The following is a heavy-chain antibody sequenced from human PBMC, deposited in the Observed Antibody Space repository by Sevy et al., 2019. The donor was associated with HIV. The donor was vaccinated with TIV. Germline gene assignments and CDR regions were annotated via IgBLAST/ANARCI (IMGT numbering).Heavy chain of an antibody. Sequence: GGSLRLCCAASGFPFSNFAMSWVRQAPGKGLEWVSTLIGGGSRTYYADSVTGRFIISRDNSRNTLYLQMNSLRAEDTAIYYGAKRRVQSGLSGGGANYGMDVCGRGTTVTVSS. D-gene: IGHD2-8*02. J-gene: IGHJ6*02. V-gene: IGHV3-23*01. CDR3: AKRRVQSGLSGGGANYGMDV. CDR1: GFPFSNFA. CDR2: LIGGGSRT.